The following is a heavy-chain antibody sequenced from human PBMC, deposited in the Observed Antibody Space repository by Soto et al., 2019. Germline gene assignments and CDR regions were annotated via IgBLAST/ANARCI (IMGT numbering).Heavy chain of an antibody. D-gene: IGHD2-2*01. Sequence: SQTLSLTCAISGDSVSSNSAAWNWIRQSPSRGLEWLGRTYYRSKWYNDYAVSVKSRITINPDTSKNQFSLQLNSVTPEDTAVYYCARARSRLGYCSSTSCRDAFDIWGQGTMVTVSS. CDR1: GDSVSSNSAA. V-gene: IGHV6-1*01. CDR2: TYYRSKWYN. J-gene: IGHJ3*02. CDR3: ARARSRLGYCSSTSCRDAFDI.